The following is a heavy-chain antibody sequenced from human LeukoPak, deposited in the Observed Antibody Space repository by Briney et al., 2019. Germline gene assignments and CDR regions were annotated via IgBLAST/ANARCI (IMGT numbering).Heavy chain of an antibody. V-gene: IGHV4-59*12. CDR3: ARENCSGGSCYDY. D-gene: IGHD2-15*01. CDR2: IYYSGSA. J-gene: IGHJ4*02. Sequence: SETLSLTCTVSGGSISSYYWRWIRQPPGKGLEWIGYIYYSGSANYNPSLKSRVTISVDTSKNQFSLKLSSVTAADTAVYYCARENCSGGSCYDYWGQGTLVTVSS. CDR1: GGSISSYY.